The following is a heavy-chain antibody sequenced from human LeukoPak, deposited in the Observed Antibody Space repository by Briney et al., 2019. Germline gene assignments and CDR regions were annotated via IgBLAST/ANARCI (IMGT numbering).Heavy chain of an antibody. V-gene: IGHV3-23*01. Sequence: PGGSLRLSCAASGFTFSSYAMSWVRQAPGKGLEWVSAISGSGGSTYYADSVKGRFTISRDNSKNPLWLQMNSLRAEDTAVYYCAKDGFLLWRGAFDIWGQGTMVTVSS. D-gene: IGHD2-21*01. CDR2: ISGSGGST. J-gene: IGHJ3*02. CDR3: AKDGFLLWRGAFDI. CDR1: GFTFSSYA.